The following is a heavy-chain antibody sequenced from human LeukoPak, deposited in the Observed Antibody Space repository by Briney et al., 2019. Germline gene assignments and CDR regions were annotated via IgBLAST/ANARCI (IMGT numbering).Heavy chain of an antibody. V-gene: IGHV4-59*01. CDR2: IYNSGST. CDR3: ASGNDYSNYYFDY. Sequence: PSETLSLTCTVSGGSISSYYWSWIRQPPGKGLEWIGYIYNSGSTNYNPSLKSRLTISEDTSRNQFSLKLSSVTTADTAVYYCASGNDYSNYYFDYWGQGTLVTVSS. CDR1: GGSISSYY. D-gene: IGHD4-11*01. J-gene: IGHJ4*02.